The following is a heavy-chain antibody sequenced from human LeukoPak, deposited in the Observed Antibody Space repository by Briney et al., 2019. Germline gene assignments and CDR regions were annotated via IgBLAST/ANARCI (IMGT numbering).Heavy chain of an antibody. Sequence: SETLSLTCTVSGGSISVGSYYWGWIRQPPGKGLEWIGSIYYSGSTYYSPSLKSRVTISVDTSQNQFSLKLSSVTAADTAVYYCAREGGFYRHLDCSGQGTLVTVSS. D-gene: IGHD3-3*01. CDR1: GGSISVGSYY. CDR2: IYYSGST. V-gene: IGHV4-39*07. CDR3: AREGGFYRHLDC. J-gene: IGHJ4*02.